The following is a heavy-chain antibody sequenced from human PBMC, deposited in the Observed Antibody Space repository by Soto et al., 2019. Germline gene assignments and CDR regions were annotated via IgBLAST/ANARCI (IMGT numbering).Heavy chain of an antibody. CDR2: INQDGSDK. CDR3: ARGHYGMED. V-gene: IGHV3-7*05. J-gene: IGHJ6*02. Sequence: EVHPVESGGGLVQPGGSLRLSCAVSGLTLSRYWMRWVRQAPGKGLEWVANINQDGSDKNYLDSVKGRFTVSRDNAKNSLYLQMNGLRVEDTAVYFCARGHYGMEDWGQGTTVNVSS. CDR1: GLTLSRYW.